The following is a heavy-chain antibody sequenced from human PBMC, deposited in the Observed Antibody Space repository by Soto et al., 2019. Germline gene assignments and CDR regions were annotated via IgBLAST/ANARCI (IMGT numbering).Heavy chain of an antibody. CDR2: FDPEDGET. CDR3: ATDVAVAGYFHDAFDI. CDR1: GYTLTELS. D-gene: IGHD6-19*01. V-gene: IGHV1-24*01. J-gene: IGHJ3*02. Sequence: ASVKVSCKVSGYTLTELSMHWVRQAPGKGLEWMGGFDPEDGETIYAQKFQGRVTMTEDTSTDTAYMELSSLRSEDTAVYYCATDVAVAGYFHDAFDIGPRDNGHRLL.